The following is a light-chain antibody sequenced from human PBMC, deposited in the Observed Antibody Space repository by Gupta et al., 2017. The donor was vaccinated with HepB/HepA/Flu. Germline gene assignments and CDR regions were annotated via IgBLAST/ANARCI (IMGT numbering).Light chain of an antibody. J-gene: IGLJ2*01. CDR3: QTWGTGTVV. CDR2: VNSDGSH. CDR1: SGHSSYA. V-gene: IGLV4-69*01. Sequence: QLVLTQSPSASASLGASVKLTCTLSSGHSSYAIAWHQQQPEKGPRYLMKVNSDGSHSKGDGIPDGFSGSSSGAERYLTISSLQSEDEADYYCQTWGTGTVVFGGGTKLTVL.